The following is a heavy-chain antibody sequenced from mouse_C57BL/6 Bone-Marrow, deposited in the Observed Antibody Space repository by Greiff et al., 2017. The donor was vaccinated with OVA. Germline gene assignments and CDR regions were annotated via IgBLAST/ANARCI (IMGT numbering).Heavy chain of an antibody. V-gene: IGHV1-81*01. J-gene: IGHJ3*01. CDR2: IYPRSGNT. CDR1: GYTFTSYG. CDR3: ARYYGSSYNAY. D-gene: IGHD1-1*01. Sequence: VQLVESGAELARPGASVKLSCKASGYTFTSYGISWVKQRTGQGLEWIGEIYPRSGNTYYNEKFKGKATLTADKSSSTAYMELRSLTSEDSAVYFCARYYGSSYNAYWGQGTLVTVSA.